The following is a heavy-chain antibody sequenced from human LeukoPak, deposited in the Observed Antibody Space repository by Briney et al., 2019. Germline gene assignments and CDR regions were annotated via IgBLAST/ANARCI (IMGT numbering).Heavy chain of an antibody. V-gene: IGHV1-24*01. J-gene: IGHJ3*02. Sequence: ASVKVSCTVSGYTLTELSMHWVRQAPGKGLEWMGGFDPEDGETIYAQKFQGRVTMTEDTSTDTAYMELSSLRSEDTAVYYCATSIVGPTTDAFDIWGQGTMVTVSS. CDR3: ATSIVGPTTDAFDI. D-gene: IGHD1-26*01. CDR2: FDPEDGET. CDR1: GYTLTELS.